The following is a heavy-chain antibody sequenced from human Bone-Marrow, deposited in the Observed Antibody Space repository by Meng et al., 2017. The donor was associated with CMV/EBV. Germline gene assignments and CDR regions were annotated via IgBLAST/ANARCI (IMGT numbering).Heavy chain of an antibody. CDR3: AKEGDSSGFRGYFDY. CDR1: GFTLSRYW. D-gene: IGHD3-22*01. Sequence: ETLSLTCAASGFTLSRYWMHWVRQAPGKGLVWVSRINEDGSRTDYADSVKGRFTISRDNGENTLYLEMNSLRAEDTALYYCAKEGDSSGFRGYFDYWGQGTLVTVSS. CDR2: INEDGSRT. V-gene: IGHV3-74*01. J-gene: IGHJ4*02.